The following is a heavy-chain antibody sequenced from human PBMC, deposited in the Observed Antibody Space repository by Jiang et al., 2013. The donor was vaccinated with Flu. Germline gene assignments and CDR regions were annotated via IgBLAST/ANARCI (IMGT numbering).Heavy chain of an antibody. CDR2: ISSSGSTI. CDR3: ARETSRGSGWSYYYYGMDV. Sequence: VQLLESGGGLVQPGGSLRLSCAASGFTFSSYEMNWVRQAPGKGLEWVSYISSSGSTIYYADSVKGRFTISRDNAKNSLYLQMNSLRAEDTAVYYCARETSRGSGWSYYYYGMDVWGQGTTVTVSS. D-gene: IGHD6-19*01. V-gene: IGHV3-48*03. CDR1: GFTFSSYE. J-gene: IGHJ6*02.